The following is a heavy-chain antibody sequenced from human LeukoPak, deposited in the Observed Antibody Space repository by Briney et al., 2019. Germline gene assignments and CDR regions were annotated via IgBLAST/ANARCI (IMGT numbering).Heavy chain of an antibody. J-gene: IGHJ4*02. CDR3: ARDSSIAAAGNDQFDY. CDR1: GFTFSSYG. V-gene: IGHV3-30*02. Sequence: PGGSLRLSCAASGFTFSSYGMHWVRQAPGKGLEWVAFIRYDGSNKYYADSVKGRFTISRDNSKNTLYLQMNSLRAEDTAVYYCARDSSIAAAGNDQFDYWGQGTLVTVSS. D-gene: IGHD6-13*01. CDR2: IRYDGSNK.